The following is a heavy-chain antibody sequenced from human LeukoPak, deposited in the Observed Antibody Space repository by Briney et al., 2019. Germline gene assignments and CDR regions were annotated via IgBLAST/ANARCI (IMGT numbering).Heavy chain of an antibody. CDR1: GFTFSSYA. D-gene: IGHD3-10*01. J-gene: IGHJ5*02. Sequence: GGSLRLSCAASGFTFSSYAMPWVRQAPGKGLEWVAVISYDGSNKYYADSVKGRFTISRDNSKNTLYLQMNSLRAEDTAVYYCAKHTMVRGPNWFDPWGQGTLVTVSS. V-gene: IGHV3-30-3*01. CDR3: AKHTMVRGPNWFDP. CDR2: ISYDGSNK.